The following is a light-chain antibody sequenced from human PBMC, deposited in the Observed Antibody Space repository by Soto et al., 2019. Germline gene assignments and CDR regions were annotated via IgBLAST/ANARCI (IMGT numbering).Light chain of an antibody. CDR3: LQTTQFPWT. J-gene: IGKJ1*01. CDR1: QSLLNSGGKTY. Sequence: DIVMTQSPLSLSVTPGQPASISCKSSQSLLNSGGKTYFYWYLQKLGQPPQLLIYDVFNRFSGVPDRVSGGGSGTDFTLNISRVEAEDVGFCYCLQTTQFPWTFGQGTKLEIK. V-gene: IGKV2D-29*01. CDR2: DVF.